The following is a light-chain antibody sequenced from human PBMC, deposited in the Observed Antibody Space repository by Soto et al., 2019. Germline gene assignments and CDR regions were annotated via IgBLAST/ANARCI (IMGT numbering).Light chain of an antibody. Sequence: QSVLTQPPSASGTPGQRVTISCSGGSSIIKTNGVSWYQQVPGAAPKLLIYSNNQRPSGAPDRFSGSKSGTSASLAISGLQSEDEPTYHCATWDDSLNGLIFGGGTKVTVL. CDR2: SNN. V-gene: IGLV1-44*01. CDR1: SSIIKTNG. J-gene: IGLJ2*01. CDR3: ATWDDSLNGLI.